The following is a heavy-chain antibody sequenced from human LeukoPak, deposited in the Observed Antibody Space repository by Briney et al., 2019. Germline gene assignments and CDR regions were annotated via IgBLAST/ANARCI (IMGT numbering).Heavy chain of an antibody. D-gene: IGHD6-19*01. CDR1: GYSISSGYY. CDR2: IYHSGGT. Sequence: SETLSLTGAVSGYSISSGYYWGWIRQPPGKGLEWIGSIYHSGGTYYNPSLKSRVTISVDTSKNQFSLKLSSVTAADTAVYYCARGSSGLYYFDYWGQGTLVTVSS. CDR3: ARGSSGLYYFDY. V-gene: IGHV4-38-2*01. J-gene: IGHJ4*02.